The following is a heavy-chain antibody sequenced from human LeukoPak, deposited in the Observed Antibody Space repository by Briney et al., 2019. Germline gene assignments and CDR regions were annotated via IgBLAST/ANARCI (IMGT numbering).Heavy chain of an antibody. Sequence: PSETLSLTCSVSGGSSISSNYYWGWIRQPPGKGLEWIGSIYQSGSGSSYYNPSLKSRVTISGDTSENQFFLRLSSVTAADTAVYYCASALRFLPYRRFDYWGQGTLVTVPS. CDR3: ASALRFLPYRRFDY. D-gene: IGHD3-3*01. V-gene: IGHV4-39*01. J-gene: IGHJ4*02. CDR2: IYQSGSGSS. CDR1: GGSSISSNYY.